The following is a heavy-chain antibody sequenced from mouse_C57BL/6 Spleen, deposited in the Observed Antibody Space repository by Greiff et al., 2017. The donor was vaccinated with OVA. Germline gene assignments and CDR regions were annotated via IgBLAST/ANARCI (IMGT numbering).Heavy chain of an antibody. J-gene: IGHJ2*01. CDR2: ISYDGSN. V-gene: IGHV3-6*01. CDR3: AREGIYYDYEGPFDY. CDR1: GYSITSGYY. Sequence: EVKLQESGPGLVKPSQSLSLTCSVTGYSITSGYYWNWIRQFPGNKLEWMGYISYDGSNNYNPSLKNRISITRDTSKNQFFLKLNSVTTEDTATYYCAREGIYYDYEGPFDYWGQGTTLTVSS. D-gene: IGHD2-4*01.